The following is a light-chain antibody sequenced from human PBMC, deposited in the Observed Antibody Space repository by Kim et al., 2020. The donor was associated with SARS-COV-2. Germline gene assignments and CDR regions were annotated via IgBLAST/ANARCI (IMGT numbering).Light chain of an antibody. V-gene: IGKV3-20*01. J-gene: IGKJ5*01. CDR1: QRGTSNF. Sequence: APGGRGTLSCSASQRGTSNFLAWYQHKPGQAPRLLIYGASSRATGIPDRFSGSGSGTDFTLTISRLEPEDFAVYYCQQYANSPITFGQGTRLEIK. CDR3: QQYANSPIT. CDR2: GAS.